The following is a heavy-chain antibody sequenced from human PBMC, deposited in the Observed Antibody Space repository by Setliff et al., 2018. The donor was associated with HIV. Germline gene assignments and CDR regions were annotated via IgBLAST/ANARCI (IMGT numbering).Heavy chain of an antibody. J-gene: IGHJ3*02. V-gene: IGHV3-30*04. CDR3: VRDVKTYDI. Sequence: GGSLRLSCAASGFKFSSSALHWVRQVPGKGLEWVAVLSYQGTNIYYADSVRGRFTVSRDTSRNTFYLEMNSLRPEDTAIYYCVRDVKTYDIWGQGTMVTVSS. CDR1: GFKFSSSA. CDR2: LSYQGTNI.